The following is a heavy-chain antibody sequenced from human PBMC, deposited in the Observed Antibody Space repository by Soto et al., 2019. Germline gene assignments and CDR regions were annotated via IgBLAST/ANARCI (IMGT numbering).Heavy chain of an antibody. CDR2: INSDGSST. V-gene: IGHV3-74*01. D-gene: IGHD3-22*01. CDR1: GFTFSSYW. Sequence: GGSLRLSCAASGFTFSSYWMHWVRQAPGKGLVWVSRINSDGSSTSYADSVKGRFTTSRDSAKITRYLQMNRLSAEDTAVYYCERVKAYYNDSCDYYYFDYWGQGTLVTVSS. J-gene: IGHJ4*02. CDR3: ERVKAYYNDSCDYYYFDY.